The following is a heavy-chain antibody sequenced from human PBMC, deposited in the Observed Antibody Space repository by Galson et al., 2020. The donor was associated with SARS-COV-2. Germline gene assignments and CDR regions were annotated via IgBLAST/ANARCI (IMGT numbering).Heavy chain of an antibody. CDR3: ARDDILTGYYPNFDC. CDR1: GFTFSSYW. Sequence: GESLKISCAASGFTFSSYWMSWVRQAPGKGLEWVANIKQDGSEKYYVDSVKGRFTISRDNAKNSLYLQMNSLRAEDTAVYYCARDDILTGYYPNFDCWGQGTLVTVSS. J-gene: IGHJ4*02. V-gene: IGHV3-7*04. D-gene: IGHD3-9*01. CDR2: IKQDGSEK.